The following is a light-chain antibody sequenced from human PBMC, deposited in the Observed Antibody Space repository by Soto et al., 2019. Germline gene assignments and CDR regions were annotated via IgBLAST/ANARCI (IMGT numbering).Light chain of an antibody. V-gene: IGKV3D-15*01. J-gene: IGKJ5*01. Sequence: EIVLTQSPGTLSLSPGEGATLSCRARQSISSNFLAWYQQKRGQAPRLLIHGASNRATGIPDRFSGSGSGTEFTLTISSLQSEDFAVYYCQQYNNWPPITFGQGTRLEIK. CDR3: QQYNNWPPIT. CDR2: GAS. CDR1: QSISSNF.